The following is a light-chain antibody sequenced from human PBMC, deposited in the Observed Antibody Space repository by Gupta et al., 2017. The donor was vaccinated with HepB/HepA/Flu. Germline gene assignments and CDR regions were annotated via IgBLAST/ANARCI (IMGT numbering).Light chain of an antibody. Sequence: EIVLTQSPGTLSLSPGERATLSCKASQSVTNSNLAWYQQKPGQAPRLLIYGASSRATGIPDRFSGSGSGTDFTLTISRLEPADFAVFYCQQDDNSPWTFGQGTTVEIK. CDR3: QQDDNSPWT. CDR1: QSVTNSN. J-gene: IGKJ1*01. V-gene: IGKV3-20*01. CDR2: GAS.